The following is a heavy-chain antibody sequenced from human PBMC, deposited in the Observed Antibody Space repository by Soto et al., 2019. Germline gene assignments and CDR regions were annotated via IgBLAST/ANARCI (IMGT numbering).Heavy chain of an antibody. CDR3: AIDGHYYSDSRFDP. V-gene: IGHV4-61*01. J-gene: IGHJ5*02. D-gene: IGHD3-22*01. CDR2: IYYSGST. CDR1: GGSVSSGSYY. Sequence: QVQLQESGPGLVKPSETLSLTCTVSGGSVSSGSYYWSWIRQPPGKGLEWIGYIYYSGSTNYNPSLKSRVTIAVDTSKNPFSLTLSSVTAAATAVHYCAIDGHYYSDSRFDPWGQGTLVTVSS.